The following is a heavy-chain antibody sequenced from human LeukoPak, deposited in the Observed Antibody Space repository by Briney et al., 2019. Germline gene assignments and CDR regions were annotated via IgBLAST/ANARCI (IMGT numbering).Heavy chain of an antibody. CDR3: ARDSRRQDIVVVPAAMFRFYGMDV. CDR1: GFTFSSYA. V-gene: IGHV3-30-3*01. CDR2: ISYDGSNK. Sequence: PGGSLRLSCAASGFTFSSYATSWVRRAPGKGLEWVTDISYDGSNKYYADSVKGRYTISRDNSKNTLSLQMNSLRAEETAVYYCARDSRRQDIVVVPAAMFRFYGMDVWGQGTTVTVSS. J-gene: IGHJ6*02. D-gene: IGHD2-2*01.